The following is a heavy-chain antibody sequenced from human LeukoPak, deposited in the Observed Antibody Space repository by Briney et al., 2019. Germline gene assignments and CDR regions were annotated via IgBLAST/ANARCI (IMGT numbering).Heavy chain of an antibody. CDR1: GFTFSSYG. V-gene: IGHV3-33*01. D-gene: IGHD6-13*01. Sequence: GGSLRLSCAASGFTFSSYGMHWVRQAPGKGLKWVAVIWYDGSNKYYADSVKGRFTISRDNSKNTLYLQMNSLRAEDTAVYYCARRYSSSWYSSYGMDVWGQGTTVTVSS. CDR2: IWYDGSNK. CDR3: ARRYSSSWYSSYGMDV. J-gene: IGHJ6*02.